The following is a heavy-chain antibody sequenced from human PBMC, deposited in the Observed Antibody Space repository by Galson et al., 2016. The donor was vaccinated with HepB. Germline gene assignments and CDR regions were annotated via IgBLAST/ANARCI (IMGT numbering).Heavy chain of an antibody. CDR3: ASIVVVSSAPTNYFDY. CDR2: IHYSGAT. J-gene: IGHJ4*02. Sequence: QSPGTGPEWIGSIHYSGATYYDESLKSRVTISVDTSKSQVSLRMRSVTAADTAVYYCASIVVVSSAPTNYFDYWGQGMLVTVSS. D-gene: IGHD2-21*01. V-gene: IGHV4-39*01.